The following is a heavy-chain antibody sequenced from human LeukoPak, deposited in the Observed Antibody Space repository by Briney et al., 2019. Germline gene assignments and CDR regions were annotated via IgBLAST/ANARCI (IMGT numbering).Heavy chain of an antibody. CDR3: VRGIAVAGASFYHFDS. J-gene: IGHJ4*02. Sequence: GGSLRLSCAASGFIFSSYAMHWVRQAPGKGLEWVAVISYDGSYEYYADSVKGRFTISRDKSNNTLPLQMNSLRAENTAVYYCVRGIAVAGASFYHFDSWGQGTLVTVSS. V-gene: IGHV3-30*14. CDR2: ISYDGSYE. CDR1: GFIFSSYA. D-gene: IGHD6-13*01.